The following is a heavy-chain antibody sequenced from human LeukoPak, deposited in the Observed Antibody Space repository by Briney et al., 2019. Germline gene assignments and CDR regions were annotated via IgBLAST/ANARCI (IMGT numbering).Heavy chain of an antibody. Sequence: SSETLSLTCTVSGGSISSYYWSWIRQPPGKGLEWIGYIYYSGSTNYNPSLKSRVTISVDTSKNQFSLKLSSVTAADTAVYYCARAHMITSYYYYYYMDVWGKGTTVTVSS. CDR2: IYYSGST. CDR3: ARAHMITSYYYYYYMDV. V-gene: IGHV4-59*01. J-gene: IGHJ6*03. CDR1: GGSISSYY. D-gene: IGHD3-16*01.